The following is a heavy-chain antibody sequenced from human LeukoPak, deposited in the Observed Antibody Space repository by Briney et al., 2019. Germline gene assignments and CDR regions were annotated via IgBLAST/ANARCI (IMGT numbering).Heavy chain of an antibody. J-gene: IGHJ3*02. V-gene: IGHV3-48*02. CDR2: ISSSSTI. CDR3: ARVDSDYEDWLLLHPGAFDI. Sequence: GGSLRLSCAASGFTFSSYSMNWVRQAPGKGLEWVSYISSSSTIYYADSVKGRFTISRDNAKNSLYLQMNSLRDEDTAVYYCARVDSDYEDWLLLHPGAFDIWGQETMVTVSS. CDR1: GFTFSSYS. D-gene: IGHD3/OR15-3a*01.